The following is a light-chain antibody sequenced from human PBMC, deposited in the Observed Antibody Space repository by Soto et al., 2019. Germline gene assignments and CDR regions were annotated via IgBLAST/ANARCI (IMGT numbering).Light chain of an antibody. CDR1: QSVASSF. CDR2: GAS. CDR3: QQLATSPFT. V-gene: IGKV3-20*01. J-gene: IGKJ3*01. Sequence: EIVLTQSPGTLSLSPGERATLSCRASQSVASSFLAWYQQKPGQAPRLLIYGASSRATGIPDRFSGSGSGIDFTLPITRLEPEDFSVYYCQQLATSPFTFGPGTTVDVK.